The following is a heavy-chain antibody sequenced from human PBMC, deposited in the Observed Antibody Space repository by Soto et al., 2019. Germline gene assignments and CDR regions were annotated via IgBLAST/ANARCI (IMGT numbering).Heavy chain of an antibody. CDR1: GFTFSSYW. Sequence: GSLRLSCAASGFTFSSYWMSWVRQAPGKGLEWVANIKQDGSEKYYVDSVKGRFTISRDNAKNSLYLQMNSLRAEDTAVYYCARVDPKVDTAMVAYYYYGMDVWGQGTTVTVSS. CDR2: IKQDGSEK. V-gene: IGHV3-7*01. CDR3: ARVDPKVDTAMVAYYYYGMDV. J-gene: IGHJ6*02. D-gene: IGHD5-18*01.